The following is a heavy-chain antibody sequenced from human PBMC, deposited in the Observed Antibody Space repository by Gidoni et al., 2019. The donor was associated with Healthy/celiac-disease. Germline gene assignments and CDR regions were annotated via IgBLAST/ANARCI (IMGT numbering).Heavy chain of an antibody. Sequence: EVQLVESGGGLVKPGGSLSLSCAASGFTFSNAWMSWVRQAPGKGLEWVGRIKSKTDGGTTDYAAPVKGRFTISRDDSKNTLYLQMNSLKTEDTAVYYCTTDHIYDLLLWFGAYWGQGTLVTVSS. CDR1: GFTFSNAW. V-gene: IGHV3-15*01. CDR3: TTDHIYDLLLWFGAY. J-gene: IGHJ4*02. CDR2: IKSKTDGGTT. D-gene: IGHD3-10*01.